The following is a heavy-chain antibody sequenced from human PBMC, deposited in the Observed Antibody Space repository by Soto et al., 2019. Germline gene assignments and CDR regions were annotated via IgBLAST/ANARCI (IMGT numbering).Heavy chain of an antibody. CDR1: GGSFSGYY. CDR3: ARKGLAARPFNY. Sequence: QVQLQQWGAGLLKPSETLSLTCAVYGGSFSGYYWSWIRQPPGKGLEWIGEINHSGSTNYNPSLKSRVTISVDTSKNQFSLKMSSVTAADTAVYYCARKGLAARPFNYWGQGTLVTVSS. J-gene: IGHJ4*02. D-gene: IGHD6-6*01. V-gene: IGHV4-34*01. CDR2: INHSGST.